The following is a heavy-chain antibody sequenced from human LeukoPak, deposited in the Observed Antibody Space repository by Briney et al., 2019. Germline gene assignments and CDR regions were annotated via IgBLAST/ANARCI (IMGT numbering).Heavy chain of an antibody. Sequence: GESLKISCKGSGYSFTSYWIGWVRQMPGRGLVWMGIIHPGDSDTTYSPSFQGQVTISADKSISTAYLQWSSLKASDTAIYYCARAGTYYYYHMDVWGKGTTVTVFS. CDR2: IHPGDSDT. D-gene: IGHD6-19*01. CDR3: ARAGTYYYYHMDV. V-gene: IGHV5-51*01. J-gene: IGHJ6*03. CDR1: GYSFTSYW.